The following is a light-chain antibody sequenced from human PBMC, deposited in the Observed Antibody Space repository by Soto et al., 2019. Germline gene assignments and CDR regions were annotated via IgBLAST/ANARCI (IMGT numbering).Light chain of an antibody. J-gene: IGLJ2*01. V-gene: IGLV2-14*03. CDR2: DVT. Sequence: QSALTQPASVSGSPGQSTTISCTGTSGDVGAFNFVSWFQQHPGRAPKIILYDVTNRPSGVSNRFSGSKSGNTASLTISGLQAEDEADYYCSSFTAISTLVFGGGTKLTVL. CDR3: SSFTAISTLV. CDR1: SGDVGAFNF.